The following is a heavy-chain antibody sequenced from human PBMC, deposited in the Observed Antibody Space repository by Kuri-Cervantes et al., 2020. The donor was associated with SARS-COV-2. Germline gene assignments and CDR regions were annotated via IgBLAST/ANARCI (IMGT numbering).Heavy chain of an antibody. CDR1: GYSFTSYW. V-gene: IGHV5-51*01. J-gene: IGHJ6*02. CDR3: ARQSRGATATVTTDYYYYGMDV. CDR2: IYPSDSDT. D-gene: IGHD4-17*01. Sequence: GESLKISCKGSGYSFTSYWIGWVRQMPGKGLEWMGIIYPSDSDTRYSPSFQGQVTISADKSISTAYLQWSSLKASDTAMYYCARQSRGATATVTTDYYYYGMDVWGQGTTVTVSS.